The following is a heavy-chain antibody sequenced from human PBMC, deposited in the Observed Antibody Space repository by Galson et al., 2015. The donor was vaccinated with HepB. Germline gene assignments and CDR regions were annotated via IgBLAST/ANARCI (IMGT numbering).Heavy chain of an antibody. CDR1: GFGFTSYW. D-gene: IGHD3-10*01. Sequence: QSGAEVKKPGESLNISCKGSGFGFTSYWIGWGRQMPGKGPEWMGIIYPGDSDTRYSASFPGQGNLSADKSISTAYLQWTSLKASDAAVYYCARLPAVRGAIISTHFDYWGQGTLVTVSS. CDR3: ARLPAVRGAIISTHFDY. V-gene: IGHV5-51*01. J-gene: IGHJ4*02. CDR2: IYPGDSDT.